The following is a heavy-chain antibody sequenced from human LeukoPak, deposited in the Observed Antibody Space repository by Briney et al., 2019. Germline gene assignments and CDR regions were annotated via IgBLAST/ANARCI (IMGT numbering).Heavy chain of an antibody. D-gene: IGHD3-22*01. Sequence: GESLKISCKGSGYSFTSYWISWVRQMPGKGLEWMGRIDPSDSYTNYSPSFQGHDTISADKSISTAYLQWSSLKASDTAMYYCARVGRDSSGYYSLWGQGTLVTVSS. CDR3: ARVGRDSSGYYSL. CDR1: GYSFTSYW. J-gene: IGHJ4*02. CDR2: IDPSDSYT. V-gene: IGHV5-10-1*01.